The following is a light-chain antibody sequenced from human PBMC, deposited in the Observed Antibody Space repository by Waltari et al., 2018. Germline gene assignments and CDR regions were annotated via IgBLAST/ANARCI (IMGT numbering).Light chain of an antibody. CDR1: QSVSSY. CDR2: DAS. CDR3: QQRSNWPPMYT. V-gene: IGKV3-11*01. J-gene: IGKJ2*01. Sequence: EIVLTQSPATLSLSPGERAPLSCRASQSVSSYLAWYQQKPGQAPRLLIYDASNRSTGIPARCSGSGSGTDFTLTISSLETEDFAVYYCQQRSNWPPMYTFGQGTKLEIK.